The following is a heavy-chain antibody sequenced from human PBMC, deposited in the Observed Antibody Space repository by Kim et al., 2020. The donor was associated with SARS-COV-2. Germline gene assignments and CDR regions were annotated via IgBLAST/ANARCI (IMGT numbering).Heavy chain of an antibody. CDR2: ISYDGSNK. J-gene: IGHJ6*02. V-gene: IGHV3-33*05. CDR3: AREDYGSGSYYSQRPPYYYYYGMDV. CDR1: GFTFSSYG. D-gene: IGHD3-10*01. Sequence: GGSLRLSCAASGFTFSSYGMHWVRQAPGKGLEWVAVISYDGSNKYYADSVKGRFTISRDNSKNTLYLQMNSLRAEDTAVYYCAREDYGSGSYYSQRPPYYYYYGMDVWGQGTTVTVSS.